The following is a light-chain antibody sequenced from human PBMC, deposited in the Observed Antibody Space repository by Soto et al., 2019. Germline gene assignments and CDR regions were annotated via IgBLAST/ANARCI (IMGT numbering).Light chain of an antibody. J-gene: IGKJ4*01. CDR1: LSVSSD. CDR2: RAF. V-gene: IGKV3-15*01. CDR3: QQYNNWPLT. Sequence: EIVMTQSPATPSLSPGEGATLSCRASLSVSSDLAWYRQKPGQAPRLLIYRAFTRATGIPARFSGSGFGTDFTLTISSLQSEDFAVYYCQQYNNWPLTFGGGTKVDIK.